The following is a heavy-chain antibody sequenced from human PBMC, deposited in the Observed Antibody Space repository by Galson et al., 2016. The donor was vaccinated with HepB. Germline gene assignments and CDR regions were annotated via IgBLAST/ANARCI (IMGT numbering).Heavy chain of an antibody. J-gene: IGHJ2*01. V-gene: IGHV4-34*01. CDR1: GGSFSGYS. CDR2: VDHNGGT. CDR3: AREDWYFDL. Sequence: ETLSLTCSVYGGSFSGYSWSWIRQPPGKGLEWIGEVDHNGGTNFNPSLKSRVTISLDTSKNQFSLKLGSVTAADTAVYYCAREDWYFDLWGRGTLVTVSS.